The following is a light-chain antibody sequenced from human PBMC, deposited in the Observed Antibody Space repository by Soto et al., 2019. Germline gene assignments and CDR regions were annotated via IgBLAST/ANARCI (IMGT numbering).Light chain of an antibody. CDR2: WAS. J-gene: IGKJ1*01. Sequence: DIVMTQSPDSLAVSLGERATFNCKSSQSVLYSPNNKNYLAWYQQKPGQPPKLLIYWASTRESGVPDRFSGSGSWTDFTLASSSLQAEEVAVYYCQQYYSTPLTFGQGTKVEI. CDR1: QSVLYSPNNKNY. CDR3: QQYYSTPLT. V-gene: IGKV4-1*01.